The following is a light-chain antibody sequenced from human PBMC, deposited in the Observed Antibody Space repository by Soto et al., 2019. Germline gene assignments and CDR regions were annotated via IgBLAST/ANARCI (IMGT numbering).Light chain of an antibody. CDR1: QSVSSN. CDR2: DAS. V-gene: IGKV3-15*01. CDR3: QQYNNSPT. J-gene: IGKJ1*01. Sequence: EIVMTQSPATLSVSPGERATLSCRASQSVSSNLAWYQQKPGQAPRLLIYDASTRATGIPARFSGSGSGTEFTLTISSLQSEDFAVYYCQQYNNSPTFGQGTKVEIK.